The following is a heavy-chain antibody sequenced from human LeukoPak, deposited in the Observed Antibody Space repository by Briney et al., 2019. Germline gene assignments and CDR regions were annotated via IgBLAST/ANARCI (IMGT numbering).Heavy chain of an antibody. V-gene: IGHV3-53*01. CDR3: ASRPSSGWYNY. Sequence: GGSLRLSCAASGFTVSSNYMSWVRQPPGKGLEWVSVIYSSGSTYYADSVKGRFTISRDNSKNPLFLQMSSLRAEDMAVYYCASRPSSGWYNYWGQGTLVTVSS. D-gene: IGHD6-19*01. CDR1: GFTVSSNY. J-gene: IGHJ4*02. CDR2: IYSSGST.